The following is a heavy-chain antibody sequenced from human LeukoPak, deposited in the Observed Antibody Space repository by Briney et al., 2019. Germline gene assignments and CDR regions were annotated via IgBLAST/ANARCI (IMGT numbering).Heavy chain of an antibody. J-gene: IGHJ5*02. V-gene: IGHV4-30-2*01. Sequence: PSQTLSLTCTVSGGSISSGGYYWSWIRQPPGKGLEWIGYIYHSGSTYYNPSLKSRVTISVDRSKNQFSLKLSSVTAADTAVYYCARDLSEDLTGTTNWFDPWGQGTLVTVSS. CDR1: GGSISSGGYY. D-gene: IGHD1-7*01. CDR2: IYHSGST. CDR3: ARDLSEDLTGTTNWFDP.